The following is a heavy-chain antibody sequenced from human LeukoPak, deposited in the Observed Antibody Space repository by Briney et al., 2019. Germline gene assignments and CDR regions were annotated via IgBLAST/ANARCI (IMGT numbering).Heavy chain of an antibody. CDR2: TNHSGST. J-gene: IGHJ4*02. CDR3: ARLAGASVTTGNDY. Sequence: SETLSLTCTVYGGSFSGYYWSWIRQPPGKGLEWIGETNHSGSTNYNPSLKSRVTISVDTSKNQFSLKLSSVTAADTAVYYCARLAGASVTTGNDYWGQGTLVTVSS. D-gene: IGHD4-11*01. CDR1: GGSFSGYY. V-gene: IGHV4-34*01.